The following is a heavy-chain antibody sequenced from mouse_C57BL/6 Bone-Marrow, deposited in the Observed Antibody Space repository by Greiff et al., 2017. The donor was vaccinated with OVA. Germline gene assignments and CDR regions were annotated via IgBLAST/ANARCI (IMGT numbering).Heavy chain of an antibody. D-gene: IGHD1-1*01. CDR3: ARRYYGSSYWYFDV. CDR2: IYPGSGST. J-gene: IGHJ1*03. CDR1: GYTFTSYW. Sequence: VQLQQPGAELVKPGASVKMSCKASGYTFTSYWITWVKQRPGQGLEWIGDIYPGSGSTNYNEKFKSKATLTADTSSSTAYMQLSSLTSEDSAVYYCARRYYGSSYWYFDVWGTGTTVTVSS. V-gene: IGHV1-55*01.